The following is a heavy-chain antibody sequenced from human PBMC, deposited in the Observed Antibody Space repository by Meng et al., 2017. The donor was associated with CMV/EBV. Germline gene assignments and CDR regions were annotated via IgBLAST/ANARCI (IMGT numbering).Heavy chain of an antibody. Sequence: SSSYYWGWIRQPPGKGLEWIGSIYYSGSTYYNPSLKSRVTISVDTSKNQFSPKLSSVTAADTAVYYCARWGGDIVVVPAAIGEFDYWGQGTLVTVSS. CDR3: ARWGGDIVVVPAAIGEFDY. CDR2: IYYSGST. V-gene: IGHV4-39*01. J-gene: IGHJ4*02. D-gene: IGHD2-2*01. CDR1: SSSYY.